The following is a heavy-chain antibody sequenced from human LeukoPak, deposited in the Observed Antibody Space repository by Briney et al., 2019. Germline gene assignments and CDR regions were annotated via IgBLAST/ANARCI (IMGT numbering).Heavy chain of an antibody. Sequence: GASVKVSCKASGGTFSSYAISWVRQAPGQGLEWMGGIIPIFGTANYAQKFQGRVTITADESTSTAYMELSSLRSEDTAVYYCARMFDFVRSGYYRASSDGYAFDIWGQGTMVTVSS. D-gene: IGHD3-3*01. J-gene: IGHJ3*02. CDR3: ARMFDFVRSGYYRASSDGYAFDI. V-gene: IGHV1-69*13. CDR1: GGTFSSYA. CDR2: IIPIFGTA.